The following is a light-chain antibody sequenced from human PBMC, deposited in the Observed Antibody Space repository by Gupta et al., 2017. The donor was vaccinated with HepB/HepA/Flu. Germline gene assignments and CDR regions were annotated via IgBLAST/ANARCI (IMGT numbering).Light chain of an antibody. CDR1: RSLVYTDGNTY. CDR2: KVS. J-gene: IGKJ4*01. CDR3: MRGKHWTPRLT. Sequence: VVMPPSALFALSILGQPASISCRSSRSLVYTDGNTYLNWFHQKPDQSPRRLIYKVSNRDSGVPDRVRGSGSGTDFALKISRVEAEDVEIDVCMRGKHWTPRLTFGGGTKVEIK. V-gene: IGKV2-30*01.